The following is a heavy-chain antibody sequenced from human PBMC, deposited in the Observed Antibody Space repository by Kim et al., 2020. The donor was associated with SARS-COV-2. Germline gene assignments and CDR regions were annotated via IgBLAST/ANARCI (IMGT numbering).Heavy chain of an antibody. V-gene: IGHV3-30-3*01. CDR2: ISFDGRNK. CDR3: ARGNYYESMSLSDYYNGMDV. J-gene: IGHJ6*02. D-gene: IGHD3-22*01. CDR1: GLNFDNSA. Sequence: GGSLRLSCAASGLNFDNSAMNWVRQTPGKGLEWVAVISFDGRNKDYADPVKGRFTISRDNSKSTLYLEMNSLRVEDTAIYYCARGNYYESMSLSDYYNGMDVWGQGTPVTVSS.